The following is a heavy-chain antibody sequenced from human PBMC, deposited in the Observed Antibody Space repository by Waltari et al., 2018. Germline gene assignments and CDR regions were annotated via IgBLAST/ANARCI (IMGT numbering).Heavy chain of an antibody. CDR1: GFTFSSYS. V-gene: IGHV3-48*04. Sequence: GSLRLSRAASGFTFSSYSMNWVRQAPGKGLEWVSYISSSSSTIYYADSVKGRFTISRDNAKNSLYLQMNSLRAEDTAVYYCARENYYDSSGYYPVDYWGQGTLVTVSS. CDR3: ARENYYDSSGYYPVDY. J-gene: IGHJ4*02. D-gene: IGHD3-22*01. CDR2: ISSSSSTI.